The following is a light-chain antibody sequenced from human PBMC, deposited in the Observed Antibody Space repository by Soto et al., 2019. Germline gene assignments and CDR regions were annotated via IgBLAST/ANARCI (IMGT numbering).Light chain of an antibody. J-gene: IGKJ5*01. CDR1: QSISSW. V-gene: IGKV1-5*03. CDR3: QQYNSYPIT. Sequence: DIQMTQSPSTLSASVGDRVTITCRASQSISSWLAWYQQKPGKAPKLLIYKAPSLESGVPSRFSGSGSGTEFTLTISSLQPYDFATYYCQQYNSYPITFGQGTRLEIK. CDR2: KAP.